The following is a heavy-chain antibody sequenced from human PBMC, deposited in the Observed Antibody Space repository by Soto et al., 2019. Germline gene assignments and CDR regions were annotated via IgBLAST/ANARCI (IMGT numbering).Heavy chain of an antibody. J-gene: IGHJ3*02. CDR1: GGSFSGYY. CDR2: INHNGST. Sequence: PSETLSLTCAVYGGSFSGYYWSWIRQPPGKGLEWIGEINHNGSTYYNPSIKSRVTISLDTSKNQLSLKLNSVTVADTAVYYCARGSQLERDAFDIWGQGTMVTVSS. V-gene: IGHV4-34*09. D-gene: IGHD1-1*01. CDR3: ARGSQLERDAFDI.